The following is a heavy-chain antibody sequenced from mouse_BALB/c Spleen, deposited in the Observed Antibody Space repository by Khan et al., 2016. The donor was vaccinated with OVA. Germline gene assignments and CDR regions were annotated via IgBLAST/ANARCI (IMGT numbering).Heavy chain of an antibody. CDR1: GYSFTNYW. V-gene: IGHV1-5*01. J-gene: IGHJ2*01. D-gene: IGHD2-4*01. CDR3: TRSYDSYYFDY. Sequence: EVQLQQSGTVLARPGAPEKMSCKASGYSFTNYWIHWVKQRRGQGLEWIGAIYPGISDTRYNQRFKGKAKLTAVTSASTAYMELSSLTNEDSAVYYCTRSYDSYYFDYWGQGTTLTVSS. CDR2: IYPGISDT.